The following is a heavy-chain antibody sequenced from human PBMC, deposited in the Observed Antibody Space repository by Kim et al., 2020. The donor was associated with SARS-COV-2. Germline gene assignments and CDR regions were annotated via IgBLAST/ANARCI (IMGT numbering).Heavy chain of an antibody. V-gene: IGHV6-1*01. Sequence: YNEYARSVKGRIKYNPDTTKNPFSLHLDSVTPEDTAVYYCAREGWLVGFDYWGQGTLVTVSS. CDR2: YN. J-gene: IGHJ4*02. D-gene: IGHD6-19*01. CDR3: AREGWLVGFDY.